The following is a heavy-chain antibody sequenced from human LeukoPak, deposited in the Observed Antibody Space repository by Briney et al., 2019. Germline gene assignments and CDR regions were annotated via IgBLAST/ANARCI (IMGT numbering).Heavy chain of an antibody. J-gene: IGHJ6*02. D-gene: IGHD2-2*01. CDR3: AKDLAGSSTSWPNYSYYGMDV. V-gene: IGHV3-23*01. CDR2: ISGSGGGT. CDR1: KFAFSSYA. Sequence: GGSLRLSCAASKFAFSSYAMSWVRQAPGKGLEWVSDISGSGGGTYYADSVKGRFTISRDNSRNTLYLQMNSLRAEDTAVYYCAKDLAGSSTSWPNYSYYGMDVWGQGTTVTVSS.